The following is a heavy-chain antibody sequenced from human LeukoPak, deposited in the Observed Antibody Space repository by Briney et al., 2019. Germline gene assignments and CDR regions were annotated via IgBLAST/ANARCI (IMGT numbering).Heavy chain of an antibody. CDR3: ARDGKPGIAIYYYGMDV. CDR2: IWYDGSNK. V-gene: IGHV3-33*01. D-gene: IGHD6-13*01. CDR1: GFTFSSYG. Sequence: GGSLRLSCAASGFTFSSYGMHWVRQAPGKGLEWVAVIWYDGSNKYYADSVKGRFTISRDNSKNTLYLQMNSLRAEDTAVYYCARDGKPGIAIYYYGMDVWGQGTTVTVSS. J-gene: IGHJ6*02.